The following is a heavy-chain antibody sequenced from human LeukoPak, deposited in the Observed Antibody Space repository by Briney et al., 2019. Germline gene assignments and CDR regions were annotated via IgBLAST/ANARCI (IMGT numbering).Heavy chain of an antibody. J-gene: IGHJ2*01. V-gene: IGHV1-69*05. D-gene: IGHD3-22*01. CDR1: GGTFSSYA. Sequence: GASVKVSCKASGGTFSSYAISWLRQAPGQGLEWMGGIIPIFGTANYAQKFQGRVTITTDESTSTAYMELSSLRSEDTAVYYCARRGHYDSSGYYANWYFDLWGRGTLVTVSS. CDR2: IIPIFGTA. CDR3: ARRGHYDSSGYYANWYFDL.